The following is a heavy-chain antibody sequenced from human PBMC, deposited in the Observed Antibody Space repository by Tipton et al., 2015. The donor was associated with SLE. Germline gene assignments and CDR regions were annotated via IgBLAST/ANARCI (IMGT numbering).Heavy chain of an antibody. CDR3: ARGAAAATYYYYYMDV. D-gene: IGHD6-13*01. J-gene: IGHJ6*03. CDR2: IYYSGST. V-gene: IGHV4-59*01. CDR1: GGSISGDH. Sequence: TLSLTCTVSGGSISGDHWTWIRQPPGKGLEWIGYIYYSGSTNYNPSLKSRVTISVDTSKNQFSLKLSSVTAADTAVYYCARGAAAATYYYYYMDVWGKGTTVTVSS.